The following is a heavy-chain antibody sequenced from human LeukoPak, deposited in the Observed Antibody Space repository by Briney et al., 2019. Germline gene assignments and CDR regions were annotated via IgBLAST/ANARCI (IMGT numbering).Heavy chain of an antibody. CDR3: ARDRPGRGPDAFDI. D-gene: IGHD6-25*01. Sequence: SETLSLTCTVSGGSINSGIYYWSWIRQPAGKGLEWIGRIHTSGSTNYNPSLNNRVTISVDTSKIQFSLKLISVTAADTAVYYCARDRPGRGPDAFDIWGQGTMVTVSS. CDR1: GGSINSGIYY. V-gene: IGHV4-61*02. CDR2: IHTSGST. J-gene: IGHJ3*02.